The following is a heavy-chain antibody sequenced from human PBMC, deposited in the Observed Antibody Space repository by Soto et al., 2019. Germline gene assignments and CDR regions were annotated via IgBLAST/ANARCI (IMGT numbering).Heavy chain of an antibody. Sequence: SLRLSCAASGFIFDDYAMHWVRQAPGKGLEWVSGISWNSGSIGYADSVMGRFTISRDNAKNSLHLQMNSLRAGDTALYYCAKDKGLYYDGMDVWGQGTTVTVSS. CDR3: AKDKGLYYDGMDV. CDR1: GFIFDDYA. CDR2: ISWNSGSI. J-gene: IGHJ6*02. V-gene: IGHV3-9*01. D-gene: IGHD2-15*01.